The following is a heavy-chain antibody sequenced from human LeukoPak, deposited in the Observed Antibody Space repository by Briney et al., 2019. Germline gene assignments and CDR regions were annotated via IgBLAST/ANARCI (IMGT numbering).Heavy chain of an antibody. CDR1: GYSFTRNA. D-gene: IGHD2-21*02. J-gene: IGHJ3*02. CDR3: ARGRHIVVVTATADAFDI. CDR2: INPSGGST. V-gene: IGHV1-46*01. Sequence: ASVKVSCKASGYSFTRNAMNWVRQVPGQGLEWMGIINPSGGSTSYAQKFQGRVTMTRDTSTSTVYMEPSSLRSEDTAVYYCARGRHIVVVTATADAFDIWGQGTMVTVSS.